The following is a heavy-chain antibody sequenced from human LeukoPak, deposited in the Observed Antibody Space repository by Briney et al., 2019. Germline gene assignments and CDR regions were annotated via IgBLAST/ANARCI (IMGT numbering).Heavy chain of an antibody. CDR1: GFTFSNDW. V-gene: IGHV3-15*01. Sequence: PGGSLRLSCAASGFTFSNDWMSWVRQAPGKGLEWVGRIKSKTDGGTTDYAAPVKGRFTISRDDSKNTLYLQMNSLKTEDTAVYYCTTESGSSGGGAFDLSRQGTMVTVSS. D-gene: IGHD1-26*01. J-gene: IGHJ3*01. CDR3: TTESGSSGGGAFDL. CDR2: IKSKTDGGTT.